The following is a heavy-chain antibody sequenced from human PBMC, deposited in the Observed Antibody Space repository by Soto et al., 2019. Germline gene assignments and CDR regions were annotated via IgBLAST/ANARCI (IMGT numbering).Heavy chain of an antibody. Sequence: PSETLSLTCTVSGGSISSGDDYWSWIRQPPGKGLEWIGYIYYSGSTYYNPSLMSRVTISVDTSKNQFSLKLSSVTAADTAVYYCARCASSCSLGFWGQGTLVTVSS. J-gene: IGHJ4*02. D-gene: IGHD2-15*01. CDR3: ARCASSCSLGF. CDR2: IYYSGST. CDR1: GGSISSGDDY. V-gene: IGHV4-30-4*01.